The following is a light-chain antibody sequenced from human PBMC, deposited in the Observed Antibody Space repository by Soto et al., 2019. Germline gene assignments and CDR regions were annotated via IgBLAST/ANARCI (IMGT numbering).Light chain of an antibody. CDR3: QESYSGPWRT. Sequence: DLRITQSPSSLSASLGDRDTISCRTSQSINNCLNWYQQKPAKDPNLLIYDASSWQGGVPLRFSGSGAGTDFTLTISSIQPEDFATDYYQESYSGPWRTCGQGTKVDIK. J-gene: IGKJ1*01. CDR1: QSINNC. CDR2: DAS. V-gene: IGKV1-39*01.